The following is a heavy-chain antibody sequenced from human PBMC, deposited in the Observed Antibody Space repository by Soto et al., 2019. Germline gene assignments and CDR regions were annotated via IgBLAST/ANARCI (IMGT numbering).Heavy chain of an antibody. J-gene: IGHJ4*02. Sequence: QVQLVQSGAEVKRPGASVKVSCKASGYSFINYDINWVRRASGQGLEWMGLVNPKSGSIVSAQKFQGRVSMTRNISISTAFLELSSLTSDDTAVYYCARTPTDFWGQGTQVTVSS. V-gene: IGHV1-8*01. CDR2: VNPKSGSI. CDR3: ARTPTDF. CDR1: GYSFINYD.